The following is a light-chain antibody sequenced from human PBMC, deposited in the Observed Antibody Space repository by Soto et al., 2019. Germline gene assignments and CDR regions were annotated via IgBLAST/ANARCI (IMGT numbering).Light chain of an antibody. CDR3: TSYAGSNNYV. J-gene: IGLJ1*01. CDR1: SSDVGGYNY. V-gene: IGLV2-8*01. Sequence: QSALTQPPSASGSPGQSVTISCTGTSSDVGGYNYVSWYQQHPGKAPKLMIYEVSKRPSGVTDRFSGSKSGNTASLAVSGLPAEDEADYYCTSYAGSNNYVFGPGTKLTVL. CDR2: EVS.